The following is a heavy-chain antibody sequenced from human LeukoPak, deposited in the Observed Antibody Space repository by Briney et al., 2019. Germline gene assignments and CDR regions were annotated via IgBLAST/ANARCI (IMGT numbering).Heavy chain of an antibody. V-gene: IGHV3-53*01. J-gene: IGHJ3*02. Sequence: PGGSLRLSCVASGFPFSSYWMTWVRQAPGKGLEWISVTYTGGNSYYADSVKGRFIISRDISKNTLYLQMNSLRAEDSALYYCARGGRGSAAVVAPRSFDIWGQGTMVTVSS. CDR2: TYTGGNS. CDR1: GFPFSSYW. D-gene: IGHD3-22*01. CDR3: ARGGRGSAAVVAPRSFDI.